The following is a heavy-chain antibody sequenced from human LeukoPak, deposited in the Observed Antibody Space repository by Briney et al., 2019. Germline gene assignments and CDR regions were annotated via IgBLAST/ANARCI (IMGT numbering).Heavy chain of an antibody. CDR3: ARGGSYLSAFDI. D-gene: IGHD1-26*01. Sequence: GGSLRLSCAASGFTVSSNYMSWVRQAPGKGLEWVSIIYSGGSTFYADSVKGRFTISRDNSKNTLYLQMNSLRAEDTAVYYCARGGSYLSAFDIWGQGTMVTVSS. J-gene: IGHJ3*02. CDR2: IYSGGST. V-gene: IGHV3-53*01. CDR1: GFTVSSNY.